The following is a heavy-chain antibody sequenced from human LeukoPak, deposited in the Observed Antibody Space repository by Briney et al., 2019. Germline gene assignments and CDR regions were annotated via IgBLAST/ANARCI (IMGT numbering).Heavy chain of an antibody. D-gene: IGHD4-23*01. J-gene: IGHJ4*02. V-gene: IGHV1-69*05. CDR1: GGTFSSYA. Sequence: SVKVSCKASGGTFSSYAISWVRQAPGQGLEWMGGIIPIFGTANYAQKFQGRVTITTDESTSTAYMELSSLRSEDTAVYYCARVRGGNLYYFDYWGQGTLVTVSS. CDR2: IIPIFGTA. CDR3: ARVRGGNLYYFDY.